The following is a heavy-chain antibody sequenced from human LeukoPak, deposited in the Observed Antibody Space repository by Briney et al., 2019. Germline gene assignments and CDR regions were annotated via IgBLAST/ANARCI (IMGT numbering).Heavy chain of an antibody. CDR3: AKMGHYGSGSYYKPPFDY. J-gene: IGHJ4*02. V-gene: IGHV3-66*01. CDR2: IYSDGST. Sequence: GGSLRLSCAASGFTVSANYMSWVRQAPGKGLEWVSVIYSDGSTSYADSVKGRFTISRDNSKNALYLQMNSLRAEDTAVYYCAKMGHYGSGSYYKPPFDYWGQGTLVTVSS. D-gene: IGHD3-10*01. CDR1: GFTVSANY.